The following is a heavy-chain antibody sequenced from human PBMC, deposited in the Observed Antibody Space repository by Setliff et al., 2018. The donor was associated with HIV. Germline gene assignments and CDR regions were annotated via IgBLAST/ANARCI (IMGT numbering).Heavy chain of an antibody. J-gene: IGHJ6*02. CDR3: ARGRSCESDWCWLYYNYYYGMDV. CDR2: ITDDGTA. D-gene: IGHD2-8*01. CDR1: GRSLTNYY. Sequence: SETLSLTCAVYGRSLTNYYWSWIRQSPGKGLEWIGEITDDGTATYTSSLKSRVTISLDTSKKQLSLKVTSVTAADTAIYYCARGRSCESDWCWLYYNYYYGMDVWAQGTAVTVS. V-gene: IGHV4-34*01.